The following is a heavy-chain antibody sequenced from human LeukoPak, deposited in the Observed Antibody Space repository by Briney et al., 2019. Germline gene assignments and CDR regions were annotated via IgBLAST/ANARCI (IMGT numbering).Heavy chain of an antibody. CDR1: GGSISTTTNS. V-gene: IGHV4-39*01. CDR2: IYYGGSP. CDR3: ARRPIVGSTGFYFDP. J-gene: IGHJ5*02. Sequence: SETLSLTCNVSGGSISTTTNSWGWAWIRQRPTKGLEWIGSIYYGGSPYCTSSLKSRVTISVDTSKNQFSLKLASLTAADTAVYYCARRPIVGSTGFYFDPWGPGTLVTVSS. D-gene: IGHD1-26*01.